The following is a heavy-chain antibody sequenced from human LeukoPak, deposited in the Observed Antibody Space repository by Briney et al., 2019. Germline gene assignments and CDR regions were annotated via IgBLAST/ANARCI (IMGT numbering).Heavy chain of an antibody. CDR1: GGSISSSSYY. J-gene: IGHJ4*02. V-gene: IGHV4-39*01. D-gene: IGHD3-22*01. Sequence: PSETLSLTCTVSGGSISSSSYYWGWIRQPPGKGLEWIGSIYYSGSTYYNPSLKSRVTISVDTSKNQFSLKLSSVTAADTAVYYCARHRYYYDSSGYYYAYWGQGTLVTVSS. CDR2: IYYSGST. CDR3: ARHRYYYDSSGYYYAY.